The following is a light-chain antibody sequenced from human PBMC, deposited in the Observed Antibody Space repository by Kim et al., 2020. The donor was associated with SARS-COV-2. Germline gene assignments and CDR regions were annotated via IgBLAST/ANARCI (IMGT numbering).Light chain of an antibody. CDR2: AAS. CDR1: QSVSNNY. V-gene: IGKV3-20*01. CDR3: QQYGNSLMFT. J-gene: IGKJ2*01. Sequence: EIVLTQSPGTLSLSPGVRATLSCRASQSVSNNYLAWYQQKPGQDPRLLIYAASSRATGIPDRFTGSGSGTDFTLTIRRLEPEDSAVYYCQQYGNSLMFTFGQGTKLEI.